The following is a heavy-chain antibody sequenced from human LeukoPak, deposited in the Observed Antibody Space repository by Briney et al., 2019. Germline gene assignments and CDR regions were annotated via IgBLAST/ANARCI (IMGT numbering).Heavy chain of an antibody. D-gene: IGHD6-19*01. V-gene: IGHV4-39*07. J-gene: IGHJ6*03. Sequence: KASETLSLTCTVSGGSISSSSYYWSWIRQPPGKGLEWIGEINHSGSTNYNPSLKSRVTISVDTSKNQFSLKLSSVTAADTAVYYCARGLAHQYYYYYYMDVWGKGTTVTVSS. CDR3: ARGLAHQYYYYYYMDV. CDR2: INHSGST. CDR1: GGSISSSSYY.